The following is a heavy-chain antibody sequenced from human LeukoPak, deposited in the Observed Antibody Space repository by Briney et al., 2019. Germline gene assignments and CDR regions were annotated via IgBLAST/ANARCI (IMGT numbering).Heavy chain of an antibody. D-gene: IGHD3-22*01. CDR1: GNSFTTYW. V-gene: IGHV5-51*01. CDR2: IYPRDSDT. J-gene: IGHJ4*02. Sequence: GESLKISCKGSGNSFTTYWIGWVRQMPGKGLEWMGIIYPRDSDTRYSPSFQGQVTISADKSINTAYLQWSSLKASDTAMYYCGRYYYHSSGYLEYWGQGTLVTVSS. CDR3: GRYYYHSSGYLEY.